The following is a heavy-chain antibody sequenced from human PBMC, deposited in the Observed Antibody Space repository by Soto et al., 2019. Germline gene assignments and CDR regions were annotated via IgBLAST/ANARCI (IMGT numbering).Heavy chain of an antibody. J-gene: IGHJ5*02. CDR2: INHRGST. CDR1: GGSFSGYY. Sequence: SETLSLTCAVHGGSFSGYYWSWIRQPPGKGLEWIGEINHRGSTNYNPSLKSRVTISVDTSKNQFSLKLSSVTAADTAVYYCARGRLRSPGNWFDPWGQGTLVTVSS. CDR3: ARGRLRSPGNWFDP. D-gene: IGHD3-3*01. V-gene: IGHV4-34*01.